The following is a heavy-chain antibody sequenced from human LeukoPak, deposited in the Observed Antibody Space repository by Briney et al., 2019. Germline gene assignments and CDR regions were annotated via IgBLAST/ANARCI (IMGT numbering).Heavy chain of an antibody. Sequence: PSETLSLTCTVSGGSISSYYWSWIRQPPGKGLEWIGYIYYSGSTNYNPSLKSRVTISLDTSKNQFSLKLSSMTAADTAVYYCARGPLSGSYYYYHYMDVWGKGTTVTVSS. CDR1: GGSISSYY. V-gene: IGHV4-59*01. CDR3: ARGPLSGSYYYYHYMDV. CDR2: IYYSGST. J-gene: IGHJ6*03. D-gene: IGHD2-15*01.